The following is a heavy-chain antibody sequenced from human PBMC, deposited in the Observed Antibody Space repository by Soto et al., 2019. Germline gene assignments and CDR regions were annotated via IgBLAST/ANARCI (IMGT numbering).Heavy chain of an antibody. V-gene: IGHV4-59*01. CDR2: IYYSGST. CDR3: ARAGSSGYYYTSYWFDP. CDR1: GGSISSYY. J-gene: IGHJ5*02. D-gene: IGHD3-22*01. Sequence: PSETLSLTCTVSGGSISSYYWSWIQQPPGKGLEWIGYIYYSGSTNYNPSLKSRVTISVDTSKNQFSLKLSSVTAADTAVYYCARAGSSGYYYTSYWFDPWGQGTLVTVSS.